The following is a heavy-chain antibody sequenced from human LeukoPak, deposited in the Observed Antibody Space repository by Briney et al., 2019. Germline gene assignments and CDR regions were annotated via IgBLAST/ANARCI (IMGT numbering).Heavy chain of an antibody. CDR3: AKEPRWELLHSFDI. D-gene: IGHD1-26*01. Sequence: GGSLRLSCAASGFIVSSNYMSWVRQAPGKGLEWVSVISGGGITYYTDSVKGRFTISRDNSKNTLFLQMNSLRAEDTAVYYCAKEPRWELLHSFDIWGQGTMVTVSS. CDR2: ISGGGIT. CDR1: GFIVSSNY. V-gene: IGHV3-53*01. J-gene: IGHJ3*02.